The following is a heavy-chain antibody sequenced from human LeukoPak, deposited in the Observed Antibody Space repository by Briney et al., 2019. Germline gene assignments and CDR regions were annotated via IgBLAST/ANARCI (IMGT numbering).Heavy chain of an antibody. J-gene: IGHJ6*03. CDR3: ARQPGDMDV. CDR1: GGLISSGSYY. V-gene: IGHV4-61*09. CDR2: INHSGST. Sequence: SQTLSLTCTVSGGLISSGSYYWSWIRQPAGKGLEWIGEINHSGSTNYNPSLKSRVTISVDTSKNQFSLKLSSVTAADTAVYYCARQPGDMDVWGKGTTVTVSS.